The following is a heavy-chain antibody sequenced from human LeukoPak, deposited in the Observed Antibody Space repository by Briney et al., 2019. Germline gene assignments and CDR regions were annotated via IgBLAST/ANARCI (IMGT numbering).Heavy chain of an antibody. CDR3: ARDLPGDY. Sequence: PGGSLRLSCAASGSTFSSYAMHWVRQAPGKGLEWVAVISYDGSNKYYADSVKGRFTISRDNSKNTLYLQMNSLRAEDTAVYYCARDLPGDYWGQGTLVTVSS. J-gene: IGHJ4*02. CDR2: ISYDGSNK. D-gene: IGHD1-14*01. V-gene: IGHV3-30-3*01. CDR1: GSTFSSYA.